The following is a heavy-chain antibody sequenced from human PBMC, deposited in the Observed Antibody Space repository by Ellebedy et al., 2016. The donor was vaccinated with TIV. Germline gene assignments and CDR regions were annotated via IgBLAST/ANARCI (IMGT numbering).Heavy chain of an antibody. CDR1: GYSFSSYW. V-gene: IGHV5-51*01. D-gene: IGHD6-13*01. Sequence: GESLKISCKASGYSFSSYWIGWVRQMPGKGLEWMGIIYPGDSNIKYSPSFEGQVTISADKSSSTASLQWSSLKASATAMYFCAGYEGVAGVMDHWGRGTLVTVSS. CDR3: AGYEGVAGVMDH. J-gene: IGHJ4*02. CDR2: IYPGDSNI.